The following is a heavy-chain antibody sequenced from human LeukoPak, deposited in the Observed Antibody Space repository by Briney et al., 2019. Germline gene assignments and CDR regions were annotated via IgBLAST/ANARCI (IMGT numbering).Heavy chain of an antibody. Sequence: GGSLRLSCAASGFTFSSYGMHWVRQAPGKGLEWVAFIRYDGSNKYYADSVKGRFTISRDNSKNTLYLQMNSLRAEDTAVYYCAREGQHYDFWSGYYNENYYYYMDVWGKGTTVTVSS. CDR1: GFTFSSYG. D-gene: IGHD3-3*01. CDR2: IRYDGSNK. J-gene: IGHJ6*03. V-gene: IGHV3-30*02. CDR3: AREGQHYDFWSGYYNENYYYYMDV.